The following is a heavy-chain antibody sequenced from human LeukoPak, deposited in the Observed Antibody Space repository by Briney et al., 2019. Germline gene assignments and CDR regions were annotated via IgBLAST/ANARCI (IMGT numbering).Heavy chain of an antibody. Sequence: GGSLRLSCAASGFTFSSYSMNWVRQAPGKGLEWVSSISSSSSYIYYADSVKGRFTISRDNAKNSLYLQMDSLRAEDTAVYYCASWEWFLSHYWGQGTLVTVSS. CDR2: ISSSSSYI. J-gene: IGHJ4*02. CDR1: GFTFSSYS. D-gene: IGHD3-3*01. V-gene: IGHV3-21*01. CDR3: ASWEWFLSHY.